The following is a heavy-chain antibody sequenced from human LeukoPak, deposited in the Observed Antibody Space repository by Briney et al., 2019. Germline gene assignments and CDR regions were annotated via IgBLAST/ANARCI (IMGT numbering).Heavy chain of an antibody. J-gene: IGHJ4*02. CDR1: GFTFSSYG. V-gene: IGHV3-30*03. Sequence: PGGSLRLSCAASGFTFSSYGMHWVRQAPGKGLEWAAVISYDGRTKFYADSVKGRFTISRDDSKNTLYLQMNSLRAEDTAVYYCARDSRVGATQPYYFDYWGQGTLVTVSS. CDR2: ISYDGRTK. CDR3: ARDSRVGATQPYYFDY. D-gene: IGHD1-26*01.